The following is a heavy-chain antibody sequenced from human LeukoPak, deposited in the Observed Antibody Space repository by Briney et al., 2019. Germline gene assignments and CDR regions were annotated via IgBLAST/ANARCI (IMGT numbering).Heavy chain of an antibody. CDR2: INPNSGGT. Sequence: ASVKVSCKASGYTFTGYYMHWVRQAPGQGLEWMGWINPNSGGTNYAQKFQGRVTMTRDTSVSTAYMELSRLRSDDTAVYYCARVYIAWGSGSFDYWGQGTLVTVSS. CDR3: ARVYIAWGSGSFDY. V-gene: IGHV1-2*02. J-gene: IGHJ4*02. CDR1: GYTFTGYY. D-gene: IGHD3-10*01.